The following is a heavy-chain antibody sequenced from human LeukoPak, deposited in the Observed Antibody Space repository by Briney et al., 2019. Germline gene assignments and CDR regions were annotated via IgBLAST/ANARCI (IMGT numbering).Heavy chain of an antibody. Sequence: ASVKVSCKAPGYTFTSYAMHWVRQAPGQRLEWMGWINAGNGNTNYAQKLQGRVTMTTDTSTSTAYMELRSLRSDDTAVYYCARVYCSSTSCQYYYYYGMDVWGQGTTVTVSS. J-gene: IGHJ6*02. CDR3: ARVYCSSTSCQYYYYYGMDV. CDR2: INAGNGNT. V-gene: IGHV1-3*01. D-gene: IGHD2-2*01. CDR1: GYTFTSYA.